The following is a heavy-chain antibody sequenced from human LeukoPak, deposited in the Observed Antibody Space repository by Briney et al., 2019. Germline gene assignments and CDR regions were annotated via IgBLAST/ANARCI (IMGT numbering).Heavy chain of an antibody. CDR2: ISGSGSNT. CDR3: ANQNSSSWNDAFDI. D-gene: IGHD6-13*01. Sequence: GGSLRLSCAASGFTFSSSAMSWVRQAPGKGLEWVSAISGSGSNTYYADSVKGRFTISRDNSKNTMYLQMNSLRAEDTAVYYCANQNSSSWNDAFDIWGQGTMVTVSS. V-gene: IGHV3-23*01. CDR1: GFTFSSSA. J-gene: IGHJ3*02.